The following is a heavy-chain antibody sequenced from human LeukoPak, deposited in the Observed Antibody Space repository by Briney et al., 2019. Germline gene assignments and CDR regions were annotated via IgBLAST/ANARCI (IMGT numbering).Heavy chain of an antibody. Sequence: PSETLSLTCTVSGGSISSYYWSWIRQPPGKGLEWIGYIYYSGSTNYNPSLKSRVTISVDTSKNQFSLKLSSVTAADTAVYYCAREPYDSYDAFDIWGQGTKVTVSS. CDR1: GGSISSYY. CDR3: AREPYDSYDAFDI. V-gene: IGHV4-59*01. CDR2: IYYSGST. J-gene: IGHJ3*02. D-gene: IGHD3-3*01.